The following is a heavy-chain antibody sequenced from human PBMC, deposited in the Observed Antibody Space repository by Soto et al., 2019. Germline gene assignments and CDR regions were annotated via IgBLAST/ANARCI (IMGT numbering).Heavy chain of an antibody. J-gene: IGHJ4*02. D-gene: IGHD5-12*01. Sequence: PGGSLRLSCAASGFTFSSYAMSWVRQAPGKGLEWVSTISGSGFATYYADSVKGRFTISRDISKNTLYLQMNSLRAEDTAVYYCAKGLGVATTPGDYWGQGTMVAVST. CDR1: GFTFSSYA. CDR2: ISGSGFAT. CDR3: AKGLGVATTPGDY. V-gene: IGHV3-23*01.